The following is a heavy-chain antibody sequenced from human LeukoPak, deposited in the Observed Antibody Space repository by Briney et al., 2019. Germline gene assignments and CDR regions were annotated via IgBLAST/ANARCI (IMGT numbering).Heavy chain of an antibody. V-gene: IGHV3-53*01. D-gene: IGHD2-2*01. CDR1: GFTVSSNY. CDR3: ARDHPIRCSSTSCYPDPGGYYYYGMDD. J-gene: IGHJ6*02. CDR2: IYSGGST. Sequence: GGSLRLSCAASGFTVSSNYMSWVRQAPGKGLEWVSVIYSGGSTYYADSVKGRFTISRDNSKNTLYLQMNSLRAEDTAVYYCARDHPIRCSSTSCYPDPGGYYYYGMDDWGQGTTVTVSS.